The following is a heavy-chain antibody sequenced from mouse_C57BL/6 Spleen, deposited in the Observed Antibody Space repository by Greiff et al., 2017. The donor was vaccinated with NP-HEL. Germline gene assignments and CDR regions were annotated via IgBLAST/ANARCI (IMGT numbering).Heavy chain of an antibody. CDR2: ISSGSTTI. CDR1: GFTFSDYG. Sequence: EVKLVESGGGLVKPGGSLKLSCAASGFTFSDYGMHWVRQAPEKGLDWVAYISSGSTTIYYADTVKGRFTISRDNAKNTLFLQMTSLSSEDTAMYYCARNYYFDDWGQGTTLTVSS. J-gene: IGHJ2*01. V-gene: IGHV5-17*01. CDR3: ARNYYFDD.